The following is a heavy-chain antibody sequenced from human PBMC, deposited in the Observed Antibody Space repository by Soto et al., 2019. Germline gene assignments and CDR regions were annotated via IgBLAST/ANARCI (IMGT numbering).Heavy chain of an antibody. CDR3: ARAKAPLYSSSWYWFDP. V-gene: IGHV4-61*01. D-gene: IGHD6-13*01. CDR2: ISYSGSI. CDR1: GGSVSSVPNY. J-gene: IGHJ5*02. Sequence: SETLSLTCTVSGGSVSSVPNYWNWLRQHPGKGLEWIGYISYSGSIYYNPTLRSRVTMSVDTSKNQFSLKLSSVTAADTAVYYCARAKAPLYSSSWYWFDPWGQGTLVTVSS.